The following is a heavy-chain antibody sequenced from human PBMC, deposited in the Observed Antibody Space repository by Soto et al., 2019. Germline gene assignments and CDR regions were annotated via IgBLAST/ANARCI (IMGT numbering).Heavy chain of an antibody. Sequence: SDTVSLTCTVSGGSISSSSHYWVWMRQTPVKGLVWIGSIYYSENTYYDPSLKSRVAISVDTAKNQVSLRLSSVTAADTAVYYCARHDYYASSGYYSHFHNWGQGALVTVSS. J-gene: IGHJ4*02. CDR3: ARHDYYASSGYYSHFHN. D-gene: IGHD3-22*01. V-gene: IGHV4-39*01. CDR1: GGSISSSSHY. CDR2: IYYSENT.